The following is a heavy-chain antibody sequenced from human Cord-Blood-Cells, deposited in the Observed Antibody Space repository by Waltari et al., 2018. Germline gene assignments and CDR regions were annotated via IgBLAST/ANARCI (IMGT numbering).Heavy chain of an antibody. V-gene: IGHV1-69*06. D-gene: IGHD2-21*01. J-gene: IGHJ4*02. CDR2: IIPIFGTA. CDR1: GGIFSSYA. CDR3: ARETRDSNYSFDY. Sequence: QVQLVQSGAAVKKPGSSVKVSCKASGGIFSSYAIRWVRRAPGQGLESLGGIIPIFGTANYAQKFQGRVTITADKSTSTAYMELSSRRSEDTAVYYCARETRDSNYSFDYWGQGTLVTVSS.